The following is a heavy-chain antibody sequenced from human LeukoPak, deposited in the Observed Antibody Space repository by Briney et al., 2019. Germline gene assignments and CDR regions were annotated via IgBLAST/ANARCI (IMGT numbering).Heavy chain of an antibody. V-gene: IGHV3-11*04. D-gene: IGHD3-3*01. CDR3: ARDLDFWSGGYNWFDP. J-gene: IGHJ5*02. Sequence: GGSLRLSCAASGFTFNDYYMSWIRQAPGKGLEWVSYISSSGSTIYYADSVKGRFTISRDNAKNSLYLQMNSLRAEDTAVYYCARDLDFWSGGYNWFDPWGQGTLVTVSP. CDR2: ISSSGSTI. CDR1: GFTFNDYY.